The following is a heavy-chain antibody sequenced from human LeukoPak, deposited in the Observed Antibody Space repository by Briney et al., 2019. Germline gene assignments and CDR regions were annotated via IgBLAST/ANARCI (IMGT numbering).Heavy chain of an antibody. J-gene: IGHJ6*03. D-gene: IGHD5-24*01. Sequence: PSETLSLTCTVSGGSISSYYWSWIRQPPGKGLEWIGYIYYSGSTNYNPSLTSRVTISVDTSKNQFSLKLSSVTAADTAVYYCARERAWLKQNDYYMDVWGRGTTVTVSS. V-gene: IGHV4-59*01. CDR2: IYYSGST. CDR1: GGSISSYY. CDR3: ARERAWLKQNDYYMDV.